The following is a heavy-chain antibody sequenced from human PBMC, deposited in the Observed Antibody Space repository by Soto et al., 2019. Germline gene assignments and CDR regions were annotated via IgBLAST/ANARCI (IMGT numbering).Heavy chain of an antibody. CDR1: GYSFTSYW. V-gene: IGHV5-51*01. D-gene: IGHD2-15*01. CDR3: ARVDCSGGSCSSYYFDY. Sequence: GESLKISCKGSGYSFTSYWIGWVLQIPWKGLEWMGIIYPGDSDTRYSPSFQGQVTISADKSISTAYLQWSSLKASDTAMYYCARVDCSGGSCSSYYFDYWGQGTLVTVSS. CDR2: IYPGDSDT. J-gene: IGHJ4*02.